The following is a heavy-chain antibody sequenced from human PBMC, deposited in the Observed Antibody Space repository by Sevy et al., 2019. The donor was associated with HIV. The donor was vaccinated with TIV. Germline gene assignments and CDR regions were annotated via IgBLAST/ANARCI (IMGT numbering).Heavy chain of an antibody. J-gene: IGHJ4*02. CDR1: GFTFSRNG. D-gene: IGHD3-3*01. CDR2: ISYDGSNK. CDR3: AKGITIFGVVDYFDY. Sequence: GGSLRLSCAASGFTFSRNGMHWVRQAPGKGLEWVAVISYDGSNKYYADSVKARFTISRDNPKNTLYLQMNSLRAEDTAVYYCAKGITIFGVVDYFDYWGQGTLVTVSS. V-gene: IGHV3-30*18.